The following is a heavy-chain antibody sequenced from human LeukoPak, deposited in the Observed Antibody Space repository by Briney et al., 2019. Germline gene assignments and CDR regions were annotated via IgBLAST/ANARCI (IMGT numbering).Heavy chain of an antibody. V-gene: IGHV3-23*01. J-gene: IGHJ5*02. CDR1: GFTLSSYA. Sequence: GGSLRLSCAASGFTLSSYAMSWVRQAPGKGLEWVSAISGSGGSTYYADSVKGRFTISRDNSKNTLYLQMNSLRAEDTAVYYCAKDRDIVVVPAAHNWFDPWGQGTLVTVSS. D-gene: IGHD2-2*01. CDR2: ISGSGGST. CDR3: AKDRDIVVVPAAHNWFDP.